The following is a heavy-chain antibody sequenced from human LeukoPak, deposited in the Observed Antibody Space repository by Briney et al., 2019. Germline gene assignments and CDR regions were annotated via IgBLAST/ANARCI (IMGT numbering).Heavy chain of an antibody. J-gene: IGHJ4*02. D-gene: IGHD6-13*01. V-gene: IGHV3-33*01. CDR1: GFTFSSYG. CDR2: IWYDGSNK. CDR3: ARDVSSSEGDFDH. Sequence: GRSLRLSCAASGFTFSSYGMRSVRQAPGKGLEWVAVIWYDGSNKYYADSVKGRFTISRDNSKNTLYLQMNSLRAEDTAVYYCARDVSSSEGDFDHWGQGTLVTVSS.